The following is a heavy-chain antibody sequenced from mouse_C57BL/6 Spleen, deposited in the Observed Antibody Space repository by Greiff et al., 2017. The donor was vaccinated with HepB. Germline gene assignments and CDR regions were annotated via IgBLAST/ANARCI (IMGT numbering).Heavy chain of an antibody. Sequence: EVNVVESGAELVKPGASVKLSCTASGFNIKDYYMHWVKQRTEQGLEWIGRIDPEDGETKYAPKFQGKATITADTSSNTAYLQLSSLTSEDTAVYYCAFYYYGSSPYWYFDVWGTGTTVTVSS. CDR1: GFNIKDYY. J-gene: IGHJ1*03. CDR3: AFYYYGSSPYWYFDV. D-gene: IGHD1-1*01. CDR2: IDPEDGET. V-gene: IGHV14-2*01.